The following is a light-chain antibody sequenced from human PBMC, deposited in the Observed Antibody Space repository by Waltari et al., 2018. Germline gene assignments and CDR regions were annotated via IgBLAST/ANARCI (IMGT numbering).Light chain of an antibody. CDR1: SSDVGAYNY. CDR2: YVN. V-gene: IGLV2-14*03. J-gene: IGLJ3*02. Sequence: HSALAQPASVPGSPGQSIPTSCTGTSSDVGAYNYVSWYQHPPGKAPSLMILYVNDRPAGVSYRFSGSKSGNTASLTISGLQAEDEADYYCCSFTRSNSWVFGGGTKLIVL. CDR3: CSFTRSNSWV.